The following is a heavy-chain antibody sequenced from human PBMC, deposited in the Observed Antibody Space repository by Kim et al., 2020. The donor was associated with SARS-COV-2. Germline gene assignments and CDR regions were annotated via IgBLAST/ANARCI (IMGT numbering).Heavy chain of an antibody. D-gene: IGHD3-22*01. CDR3: ANTPSTTYYYDSSGYHHY. J-gene: IGHJ4*02. Sequence: GRFTISRDNSKNTLYLQMNSLRAEDTAVYYCANTPSTTYYYDSSGYHHYWGQGTLVTVSS. V-gene: IGHV3-23*01.